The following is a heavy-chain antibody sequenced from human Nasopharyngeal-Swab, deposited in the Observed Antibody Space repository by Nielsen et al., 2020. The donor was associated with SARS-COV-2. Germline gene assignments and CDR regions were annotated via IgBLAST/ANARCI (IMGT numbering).Heavy chain of an antibody. CDR1: GSSISSGYY. J-gene: IGHJ3*02. Sequence: SDPLSLTCTVSGSSISSGYYWGWTRQPPGKGLEWIGSIYHSGSTYYNPSLKSRVTISVDTSKNQFSLKLSSVTAADTAVYYCARDGQYYDSSGYYYSDAFDIWGQGTMVTVSS. V-gene: IGHV4-38-2*02. CDR2: IYHSGST. CDR3: ARDGQYYDSSGYYYSDAFDI. D-gene: IGHD3-22*01.